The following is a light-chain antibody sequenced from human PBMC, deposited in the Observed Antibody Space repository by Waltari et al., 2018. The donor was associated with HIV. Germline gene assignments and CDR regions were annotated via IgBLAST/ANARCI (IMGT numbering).Light chain of an antibody. CDR3: GAWDASLTSGV. V-gene: IGLV1-51*01. J-gene: IGLJ3*02. CDR2: DYD. Sequence: QSVLTQPPSMSAAPGQRVTISCSGGSSNIGSHYVSWYQQLPGTAPKLLISDYDKPTSGSPDRFSGSKSGTSATLDITGLQTGDEADYYCGAWDASLTSGVFGGGTKVTVL. CDR1: SSNIGSHY.